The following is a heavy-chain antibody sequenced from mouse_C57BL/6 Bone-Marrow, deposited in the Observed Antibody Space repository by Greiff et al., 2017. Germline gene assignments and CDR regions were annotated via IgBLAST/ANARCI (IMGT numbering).Heavy chain of an antibody. CDR3: ARRGYYGYLYYAMDY. Sequence: QVQLQQSGPGLVAPSQSLSITCTVSGFSLTSYAISWVRQPPGKGLEWLGVIWTGGGTNYNSALKSRLSISKDNSKSQVFLKMNSLQTDDTARYYCARRGYYGYLYYAMDYWGQGTSVTVSS. V-gene: IGHV2-9-1*01. CDR1: GFSLTSYA. D-gene: IGHD2-2*01. CDR2: IWTGGGT. J-gene: IGHJ4*01.